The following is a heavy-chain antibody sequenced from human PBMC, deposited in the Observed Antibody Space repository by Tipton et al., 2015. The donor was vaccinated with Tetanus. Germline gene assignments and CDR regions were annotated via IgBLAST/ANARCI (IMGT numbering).Heavy chain of an antibody. J-gene: IGHJ4*02. CDR1: GFTVSSNY. CDR2: IRSKAYGGTT. CDR3: TGAYYGSGTPFDY. Sequence: SLRLSCAASGFTVSSNYMSWVRQAPGKGLEWVGFIRSKAYGGTTEYAASVKGRFTISRDDSKSIAYLQMNSLKTEDTAVYYCTGAYYGSGTPFDYWGQGTLVTVSS. D-gene: IGHD3-10*01. V-gene: IGHV3-49*04.